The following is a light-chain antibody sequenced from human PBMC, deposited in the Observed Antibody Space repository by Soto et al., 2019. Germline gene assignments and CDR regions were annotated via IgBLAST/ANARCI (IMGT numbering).Light chain of an antibody. Sequence: EIVLTQSPGTLSLSPGERATLSCRASQSVSSSYLAWYQQKPGQALRLLIYGASSRATGIPDRFSGSGSGTEFTLTISRLEPEDFAVYYCQQYGSSSWTFGQGTKVDIK. CDR1: QSVSSSY. J-gene: IGKJ1*01. V-gene: IGKV3-20*01. CDR2: GAS. CDR3: QQYGSSSWT.